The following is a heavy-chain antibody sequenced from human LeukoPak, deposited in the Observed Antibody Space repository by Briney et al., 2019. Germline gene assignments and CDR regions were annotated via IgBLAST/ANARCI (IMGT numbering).Heavy chain of an antibody. CDR3: AIGGSYGDWYFDL. CDR2: INSDGSST. V-gene: IGHV3-74*01. J-gene: IGHJ2*01. CDR1: GFTFSSYW. Sequence: GGSLRLSCAASGFTFSSYWMHWVRQAPGKGLVWVSRINSDGSSTSYADSVKGRFTISRDNAENTLYLQMNSLRAEDTAVYYCAIGGSYGDWYFDLWGRGTLVTVSS. D-gene: IGHD1-26*01.